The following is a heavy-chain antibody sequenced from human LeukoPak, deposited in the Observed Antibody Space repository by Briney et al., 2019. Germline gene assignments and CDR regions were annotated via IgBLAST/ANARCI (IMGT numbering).Heavy chain of an antibody. Sequence: GGSLRLSCAASGFTFSSYSMNWVRQAPGKGLEWVSSISSSSSYIYYADSVKGRFTISRDNAKNSLYLQMNSLRAEDTAVYYCARDLRRNYDSSGYYEDYWGQGTLVTVSS. CDR2: ISSSSSYI. V-gene: IGHV3-21*01. J-gene: IGHJ4*02. CDR1: GFTFSSYS. D-gene: IGHD3-22*01. CDR3: ARDLRRNYDSSGYYEDY.